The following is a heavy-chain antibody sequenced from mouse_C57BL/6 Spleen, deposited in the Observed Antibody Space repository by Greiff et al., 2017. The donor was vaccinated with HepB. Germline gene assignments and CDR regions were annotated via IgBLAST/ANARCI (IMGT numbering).Heavy chain of an antibody. CDR1: GYTFTDYY. D-gene: IGHD1-1*01. V-gene: IGHV1-19*01. Sequence: VQLQQSGPVLVKPGASVKMSCKASGYTFTDYYMNWVKQSHGKSLEWIGVINPYNGGTSYNQKFKGKATLTVDKSSSTAYMELNSLTSEDSAVYYCARSYGFYYYGSSSFDYWGQGTTLTVSS. CDR2: INPYNGGT. CDR3: ARSYGFYYYGSSSFDY. J-gene: IGHJ2*01.